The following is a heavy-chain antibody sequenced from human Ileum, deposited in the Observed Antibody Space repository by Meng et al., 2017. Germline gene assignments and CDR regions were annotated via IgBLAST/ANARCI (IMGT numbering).Heavy chain of an antibody. V-gene: IGHV4-34*01. CDR3: TRGGSRWLQS. CDR2: INPSGST. CDR1: GGFSNGYC. Sequence: HVTLAQWGVGLLRPSESLSLPCAFYGGFSNGYCWGWIRQPPGRGLEWSGEINPSGSTNYYPSLKRRVTISVDTSKNQFSLKLSSVTAADTAVYYCTRGGSRWLQSWGQGTLVTVSS. J-gene: IGHJ5*02. D-gene: IGHD5-24*01.